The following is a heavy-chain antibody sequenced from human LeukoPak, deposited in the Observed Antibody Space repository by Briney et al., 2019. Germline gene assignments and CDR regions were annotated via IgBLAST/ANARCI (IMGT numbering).Heavy chain of an antibody. CDR1: GFTFSNAW. Sequence: PGGSLRLSCAASGFTFSNAWMSWVRQAPGKGLEWVSSITSRSSHIYYADSVRGRFTISRDNAEKSLYLQMNSLRAEDTAVYYCARAGGIESAFDWGQGTLVTVSS. CDR3: ARAGGIESAFD. J-gene: IGHJ4*02. D-gene: IGHD5-12*01. CDR2: ITSRSSHI. V-gene: IGHV3-21*01.